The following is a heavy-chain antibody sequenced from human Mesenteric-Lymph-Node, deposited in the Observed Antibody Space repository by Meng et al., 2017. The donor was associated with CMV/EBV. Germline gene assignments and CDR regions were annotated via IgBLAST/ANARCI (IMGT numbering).Heavy chain of an antibody. J-gene: IGHJ4*02. CDR2: IHQVGDT. CDR1: GGPFSGYY. CDR3: ARAGSHDSSYDY. V-gene: IGHV4-34*01. Sequence: SETLSLTCAVYGGPFSGYYWSWIRQPPGKGLEWIGEIHQVGDTNYNPSLESRVTISVDTSKNQFSLNLSSVTAADTAVYFCARAGSHDSSYDYWGQGTLVTVSS. D-gene: IGHD3-22*01.